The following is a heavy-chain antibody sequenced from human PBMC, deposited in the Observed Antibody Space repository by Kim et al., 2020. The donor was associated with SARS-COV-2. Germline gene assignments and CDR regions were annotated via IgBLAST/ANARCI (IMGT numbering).Heavy chain of an antibody. CDR2: INQDGSEK. D-gene: IGHD3-16*02. CDR1: GFTFSSYW. J-gene: IGHJ4*02. CDR3: ARISGSYRSFDY. V-gene: IGHV3-7*03. Sequence: GGSLRLSCAASGFTFSSYWMSWVRQAPGKGLEWVANINQDGSEKSFVDSVKGRFTISRDNAKNSLDLQMNSLRAEDTAVYYCARISGSYRSFDYWGQGTLVTVSS.